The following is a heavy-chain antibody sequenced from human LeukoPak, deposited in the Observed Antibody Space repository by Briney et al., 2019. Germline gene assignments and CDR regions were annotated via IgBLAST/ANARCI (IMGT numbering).Heavy chain of an antibody. D-gene: IGHD3-22*01. V-gene: IGHV3-53*01. CDR2: LYSGGTT. CDR1: GFSVSSNY. Sequence: GGSLRLSCAASGFSVSSNYVSWVRQAPGKGLEWVSVLYSGGTTYYADSVKGRFTISRDNSENTLYLQMNSLRAEDTAVYYCAGRYDSSGYPLHWGQGTLVTVSS. J-gene: IGHJ4*02. CDR3: AGRYDSSGYPLH.